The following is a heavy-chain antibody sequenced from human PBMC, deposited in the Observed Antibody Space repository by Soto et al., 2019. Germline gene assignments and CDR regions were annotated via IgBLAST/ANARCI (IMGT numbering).Heavy chain of an antibody. V-gene: IGHV3-30*18. Sequence: QVPLVESGGGVVQPGRSLRLSCAASGFTFSSYGMHWVRQAPGKGLEWVAVISYDGSNKYYADSVKGRFTISRDNSKNTLYLQMNSLRAEDTAVYYCAKEMATIEPAFDYWGQGTLVTVSS. CDR2: ISYDGSNK. D-gene: IGHD5-12*01. CDR3: AKEMATIEPAFDY. J-gene: IGHJ4*02. CDR1: GFTFSSYG.